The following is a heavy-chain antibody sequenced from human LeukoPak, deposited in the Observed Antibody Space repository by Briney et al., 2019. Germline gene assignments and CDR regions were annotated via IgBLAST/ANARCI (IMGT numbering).Heavy chain of an antibody. CDR3: ARDWRIALVRGVINVPGGMNV. D-gene: IGHD3-10*01. Sequence: ASVKVSCKASGYTFTSYYMHWVRQAPGQGLEWMGIINPSGGSTSYAQKFQGRVIMTRDTSTSTVYMELSSLRSEDTAVYYCARDWRIALVRGVINVPGGMNVWGQGTTVTVSS. CDR2: INPSGGST. CDR1: GYTFTSYY. J-gene: IGHJ6*02. V-gene: IGHV1-46*01.